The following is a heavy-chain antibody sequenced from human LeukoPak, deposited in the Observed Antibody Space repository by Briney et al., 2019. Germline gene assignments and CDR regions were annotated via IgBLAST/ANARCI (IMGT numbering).Heavy chain of an antibody. J-gene: IGHJ4*02. Sequence: GGSLRLSCAASGFTFSSYEMNWVRQAPGKGLEWVSYISSSAGTTYYADSVKGRFTISRDNAKNSLYLQMNSLRAEDTAVYYCARDGGYCSGGSCYNYSDYWGLGTLVTVSS. CDR1: GFTFSSYE. CDR3: ARDGGYCSGGSCYNYSDY. D-gene: IGHD2-15*01. CDR2: ISSSAGTT. V-gene: IGHV3-48*03.